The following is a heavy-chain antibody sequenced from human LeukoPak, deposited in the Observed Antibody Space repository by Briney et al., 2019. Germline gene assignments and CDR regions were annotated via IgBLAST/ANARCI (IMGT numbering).Heavy chain of an antibody. V-gene: IGHV3-43*02. CDR1: GFTFDDYD. CDR2: ISGEGGST. D-gene: IGHD3-16*02. J-gene: IGHJ4*02. Sequence: GGSLRLSCAASGFTFDDYDMQGGGQAPGKGVEWVSLISGEGGSTYYVESVKGGFTISRDNRKNSLYLQMNSLRTEDTALYYCGKGRLGELSLWGQGTLVTVSS. CDR3: GKGRLGELSL.